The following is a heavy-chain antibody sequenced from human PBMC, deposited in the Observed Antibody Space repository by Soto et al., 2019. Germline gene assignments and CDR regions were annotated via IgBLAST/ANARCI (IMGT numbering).Heavy chain of an antibody. CDR3: AREVVVVAATVYYYYGMDV. D-gene: IGHD2-15*01. CDR2: IHYSGTT. CDR1: GGSMRNYF. V-gene: IGHV4-59*01. J-gene: IGHJ6*02. Sequence: SETLSLTCTVSGGSMRNYFWTWIRQPPGKGLEWIGYIHYSGTTSFFPSYNPSLRSRVTISVDTSKNQFSLKLSSVTAADTAVYYCAREVVVVAATVYYYYGMDVWGQGTTVTVSS.